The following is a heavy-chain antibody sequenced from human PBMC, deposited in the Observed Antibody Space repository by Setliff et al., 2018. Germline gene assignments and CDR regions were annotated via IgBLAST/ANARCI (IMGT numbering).Heavy chain of an antibody. Sequence: SETLSLTCTVSGGSISSYYWSWIRQPPGKGLEWIGYIYNSGSTNYNPSLKSRVTISVDMSKNQLSLKLSSVTAADTAAYYCRFWDGSYKNDYWGQGTQVTVSS. D-gene: IGHD3-3*01. J-gene: IGHJ4*02. CDR2: IYNSGST. CDR3: RFWDGSYKNDY. CDR1: GGSISSYY. V-gene: IGHV4-59*12.